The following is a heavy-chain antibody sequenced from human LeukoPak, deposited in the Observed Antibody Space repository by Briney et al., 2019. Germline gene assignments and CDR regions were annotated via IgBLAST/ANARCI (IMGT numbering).Heavy chain of an antibody. D-gene: IGHD3-22*01. J-gene: IGHJ4*02. V-gene: IGHV3-23*01. Sequence: QAGGSLRLSCAASGFTFSSYGMNWVRQAPGKGLEWVSANSGSGGSTYYADSVRGRFTISRDNSMDTLYLQMNSLRVEDTAVYYCAKDPHKYYYDTSGYYYYFDYWGQGTLVTVSS. CDR1: GFTFSSYG. CDR2: NSGSGGST. CDR3: AKDPHKYYYDTSGYYYYFDY.